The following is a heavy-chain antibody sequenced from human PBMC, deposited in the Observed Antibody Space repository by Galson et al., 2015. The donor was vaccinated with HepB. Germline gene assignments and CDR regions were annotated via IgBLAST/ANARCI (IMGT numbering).Heavy chain of an antibody. J-gene: IGHJ4*02. Sequence: SVKVSCKASGGTFSSYAISWVRQAPGQGLEWMGGIIPIFGTANYAQKFQGRVTITADESTSTAYMELSSLRSEDTAVYYCARVPSIAVAGPFDYWGQGTLVTVSS. CDR2: IIPIFGTA. D-gene: IGHD6-19*01. CDR1: GGTFSSYA. CDR3: ARVPSIAVAGPFDY. V-gene: IGHV1-69*13.